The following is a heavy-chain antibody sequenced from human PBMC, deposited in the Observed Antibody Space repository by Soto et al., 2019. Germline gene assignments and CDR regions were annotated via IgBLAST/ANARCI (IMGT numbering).Heavy chain of an antibody. J-gene: IGHJ5*02. V-gene: IGHV3-74*01. CDR3: ARDWGVVPAAIRSYNWFDP. CDR2: INSDGSST. D-gene: IGHD2-2*02. CDR1: GFAFSSYL. Sequence: GGSRRLGCAASGFAFSSYLMHWVGQAPGKGLVWVSRINSDGSSTSYADSVKGRFTISRDNAKNTLYLQMNSLRAEDTAVYYCARDWGVVPAAIRSYNWFDPWGQGTLVTVSS.